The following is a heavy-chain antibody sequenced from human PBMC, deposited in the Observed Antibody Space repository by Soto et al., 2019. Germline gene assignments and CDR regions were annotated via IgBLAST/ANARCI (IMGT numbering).Heavy chain of an antibody. V-gene: IGHV3-23*01. D-gene: IGHD3-10*01. CDR3: AKDRNAGYGSGSYNWFDP. Sequence: GGSLRLSCAASGFTFSSYAMSWVRQAPGKGLEWVSAISGSGGSTYYADSVKGRFTISRDKSKNTLYLQMNSLRAEDTAVYYCAKDRNAGYGSGSYNWFDPWGQGTLVTVSS. CDR1: GFTFSSYA. J-gene: IGHJ5*02. CDR2: ISGSGGST.